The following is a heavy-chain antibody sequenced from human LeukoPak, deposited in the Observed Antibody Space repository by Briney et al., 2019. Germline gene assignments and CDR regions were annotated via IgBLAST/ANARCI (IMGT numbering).Heavy chain of an antibody. CDR1: GASISLYY. V-gene: IGHV4-4*07. D-gene: IGHD3/OR15-3a*01. CDR2: MSSSGST. J-gene: IGHJ2*01. Sequence: KPSETLSLTCTVSGASISLYYWSWIRQPAGKGLEWIGRMSSSGSTNYNPSLKSRVTMSVDTSKNQFSLDLSSVTAADTAVYYCARDSRTERPWYFDLWGHGTLVTVSS. CDR3: ARDSRTERPWYFDL.